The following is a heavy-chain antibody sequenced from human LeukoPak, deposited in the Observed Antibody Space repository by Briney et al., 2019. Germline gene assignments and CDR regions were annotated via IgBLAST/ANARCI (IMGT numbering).Heavy chain of an antibody. CDR3: ARYCSSTSCYGFDP. CDR1: GFTFSSYS. Sequence: GGSLRLSCAASGFTFSSYSMNWVRQAPGKGLEWVSSTSSSSSYIYYADSVKGRFTISRDNAKNSLYLQMNSLRAEDTAVYYCARYCSSTSCYGFDPWGQGTLVTVSS. D-gene: IGHD2-2*01. V-gene: IGHV3-21*01. CDR2: TSSSSSYI. J-gene: IGHJ5*02.